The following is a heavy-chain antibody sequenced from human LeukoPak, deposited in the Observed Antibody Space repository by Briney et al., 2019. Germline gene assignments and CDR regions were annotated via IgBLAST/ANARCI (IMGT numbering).Heavy chain of an antibody. CDR2: IREDGTEK. J-gene: IGHJ4*02. CDR3: ARHVGISF. V-gene: IGHV3-7*01. CDR1: GFTFSGAW. D-gene: IGHD7-27*01. Sequence: PGGSLRLSCTASGFTFSGAWMTWVRQAPGKGLEWVANIREDGTEKNYVHSVKGRFTISRDNAKNSLFLQMSNLRDDDTAIYYCARHVGISFWGQGTLVTVSS.